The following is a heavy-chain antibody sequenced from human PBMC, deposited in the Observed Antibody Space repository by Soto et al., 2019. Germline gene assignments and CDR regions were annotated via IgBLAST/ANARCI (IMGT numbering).Heavy chain of an antibody. D-gene: IGHD1-26*01. J-gene: IGHJ4*02. CDR1: GLTFSSYW. Sequence: GGSLTHSCSPSGLTFSSYWRYWVRHAPGKGLVWVSRINCGGSTTSYADSVKGRFTVSRDNAKNTLYLQMNSLRAEDTAVYYCARVVAHYNGSYRTIDYWGQGKLV. CDR3: ARVVAHYNGSYRTIDY. V-gene: IGHV3-74*01. CDR2: INCGGSTT.